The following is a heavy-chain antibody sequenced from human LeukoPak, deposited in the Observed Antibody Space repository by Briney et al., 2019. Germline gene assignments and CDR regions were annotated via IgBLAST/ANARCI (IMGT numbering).Heavy chain of an antibody. Sequence: PGGSLRLSCAASGFTLSSYAMSWVRQAPGKGLEWVSAISGGGGSTYYADSVKGRFTISRDNSKNTLYLQMNSLRAEDTAVYYCAKGVVVPAASDYWGQGTLVTVSS. CDR2: ISGGGGST. J-gene: IGHJ4*02. V-gene: IGHV3-23*01. D-gene: IGHD2-2*01. CDR1: GFTLSSYA. CDR3: AKGVVVPAASDY.